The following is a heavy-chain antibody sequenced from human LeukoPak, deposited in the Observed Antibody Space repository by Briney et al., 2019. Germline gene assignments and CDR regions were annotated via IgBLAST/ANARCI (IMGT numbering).Heavy chain of an antibody. CDR2: ISRDGTSR. J-gene: IGHJ4*02. CDR3: VRGTSRDYGYGGDDPY. D-gene: IGHD2-21*02. CDR1: GFTFSTYW. V-gene: IGHV3-74*01. Sequence: GGSLRLSCAVSGFTFSTYWMHWVRQAPGKGLVWVSRISRDGTSRTYADSVMGRFTISRDSARNTLYLQMDRLRAEDTAIYYCVRGTSRDYGYGGDDPYWGQGTLVIVSS.